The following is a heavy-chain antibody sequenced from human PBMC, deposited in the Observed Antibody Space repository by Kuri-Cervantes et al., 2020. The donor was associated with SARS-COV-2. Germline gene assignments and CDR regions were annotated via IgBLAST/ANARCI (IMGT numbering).Heavy chain of an antibody. CDR3: ARYTIGRSHNWFDP. CDR1: GGSISSYY. CDR2: IDNIGST. Sequence: SETLSLTWTVSGGSISSYYWNWIRQRPGKGLEWIGYIDNIGSTNYNLSLKSRVTISIDTSKNLFSLKLGSVTAADTAVYYCARYTIGRSHNWFDPWGQGTLVTVSS. D-gene: IGHD1-26*01. J-gene: IGHJ5*02. V-gene: IGHV4-59*01.